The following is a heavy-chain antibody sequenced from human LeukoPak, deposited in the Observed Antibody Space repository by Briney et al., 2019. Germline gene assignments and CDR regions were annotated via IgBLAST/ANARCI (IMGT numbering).Heavy chain of an antibody. J-gene: IGHJ4*02. CDR3: AKSLSGGGYYFEY. Sequence: PGGSLRLSCAVSGFTFSNYAMTWVRQAPGKGLEWVSGISDSGGSTYYADSVKGRFTISRDNSKNTLYLQMNSLRAEDTAVYYCAKSLSGGGYYFEYWGQGTLVTVSS. D-gene: IGHD3-10*01. CDR2: ISDSGGST. V-gene: IGHV3-23*01. CDR1: GFTFSNYA.